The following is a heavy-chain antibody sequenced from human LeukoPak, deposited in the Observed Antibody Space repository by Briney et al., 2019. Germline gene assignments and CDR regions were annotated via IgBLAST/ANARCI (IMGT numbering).Heavy chain of an antibody. CDR2: IDPSDSYT. Sequence: GESLKFSYKGSAYSFTSYWISWVRQMPGKGLEWMGRIDPSDSYTNYSPSFQGRVTISADKSISTAYLQWASLRASDTAMYYCASLEMATDYWGQGTLVTVSS. CDR1: AYSFTSYW. J-gene: IGHJ4*02. CDR3: ASLEMATDY. V-gene: IGHV5-10-1*01. D-gene: IGHD5-24*01.